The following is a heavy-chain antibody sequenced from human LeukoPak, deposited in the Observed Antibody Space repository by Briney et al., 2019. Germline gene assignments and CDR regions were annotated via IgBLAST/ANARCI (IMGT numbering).Heavy chain of an antibody. Sequence: PGGSLRLSCAASGFTFSSYWMSWVRQALGKGLEWVANIIQDGSEKYYVDSVKGRLTISRDNAKNSLYLQMNSLRAEDTAMYYCARERYIPGGRDYWGQGTLVTVSS. CDR2: IIQDGSEK. CDR3: ARERYIPGGRDY. V-gene: IGHV3-7*05. CDR1: GFTFSSYW. D-gene: IGHD3-16*01. J-gene: IGHJ4*02.